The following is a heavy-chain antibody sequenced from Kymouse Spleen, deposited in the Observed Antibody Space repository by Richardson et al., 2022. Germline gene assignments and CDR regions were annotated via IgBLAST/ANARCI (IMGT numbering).Heavy chain of an antibody. CDR2: IYYSGST. CDR3: AKEITGTTGGFDY. V-gene: IGHV4-39*01. CDR1: GGSISSSSYY. Sequence: QLQLQESGPGLVKPSETLSLTCTVSGGSISSSSYYWGWIRQPPGKGLEWIGSIYYSGSTYYNPSLKSRVTISVDTSKNQFSLKLSSVTAADTAVYYCAKEITGTTGGFDYWGQGTLVTVSS. D-gene: IGHD1-20*01. J-gene: IGHJ4*02.